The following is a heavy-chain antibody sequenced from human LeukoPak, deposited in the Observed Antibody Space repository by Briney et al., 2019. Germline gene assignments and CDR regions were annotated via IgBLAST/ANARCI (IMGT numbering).Heavy chain of an antibody. V-gene: IGHV5-51*01. D-gene: IGHD3-16*02. J-gene: IGHJ3*01. CDR3: AGLAIIEEDWDAFDV. CDR2: IYPGDSDT. Sequence: GESLKISCKGSGYRFPTYWIAWVRQMPGKGLEWMGIIYPGDSDTRYSPSFQGQVTISADKSIRTAYLQWSNLKASDTAMYYCAGLAIIEEDWDAFDVWGQGTMVTVSS. CDR1: GYRFPTYW.